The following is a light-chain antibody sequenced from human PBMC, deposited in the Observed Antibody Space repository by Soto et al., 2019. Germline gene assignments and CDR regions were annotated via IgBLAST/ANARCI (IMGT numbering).Light chain of an antibody. Sequence: QSALTQPASVSGSPGQSITISCTGSSGDVGTYNLVSWYQQHPDKAPKLIIYEVNKRPSGVSDRCSGSESGNAASLTSSGLQAEDEADYYSSKDRDNLLVVFGGGTKLTVL. CDR1: SGDVGTYNL. V-gene: IGLV2-23*02. J-gene: IGLJ2*01. CDR3: SKDRDNLLVV. CDR2: EVN.